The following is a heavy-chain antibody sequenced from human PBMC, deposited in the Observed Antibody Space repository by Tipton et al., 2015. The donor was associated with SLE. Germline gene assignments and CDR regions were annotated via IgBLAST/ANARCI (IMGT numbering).Heavy chain of an antibody. V-gene: IGHV4-31*03. Sequence: TLSLTCTVSGDSISSGGYYWSWIRQHPGKGLEWIAYIYHSGITNYNPSLQSRVTISVDSSKNQFSLKLNSVTAADTAVYYCARHADFFEWPHEWYFDLWGRGTLVTV. CDR3: ARHADFFEWPHEWYFDL. CDR1: GDSISSGGYY. D-gene: IGHD3-3*01. J-gene: IGHJ2*01. CDR2: IYHSGIT.